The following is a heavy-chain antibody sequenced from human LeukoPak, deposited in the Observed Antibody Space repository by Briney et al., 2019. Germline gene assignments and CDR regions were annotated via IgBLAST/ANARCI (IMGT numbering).Heavy chain of an antibody. CDR1: GYTFTGYY. CDR3: ARRGRSYDAFDI. Sequence: ASVKVSCKASGYTFTGYYMHWVRQAPGQGLEWMGRINPNSGGTNYAQKFQGRVTMTRDTSNSTAYMELSRLRSDDTAVYYCARRGRSYDAFDIWGQGTMVTVSS. D-gene: IGHD1-26*01. J-gene: IGHJ3*02. CDR2: INPNSGGT. V-gene: IGHV1-2*06.